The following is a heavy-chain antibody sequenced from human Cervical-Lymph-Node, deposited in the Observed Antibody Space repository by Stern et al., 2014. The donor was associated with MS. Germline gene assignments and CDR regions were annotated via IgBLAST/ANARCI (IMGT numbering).Heavy chain of an antibody. Sequence: VPLVESGAEVKKPGSSGKVSCKASGGTFSSYAISWVRQAPGQGLEWVGGIIPIFGTANYAQKFRGRVPITADESTSTAYMELSSLRSEDTAVYYCARLPGGSERPWGQGTLVTVSS. CDR1: GGTFSSYA. CDR2: IIPIFGTA. J-gene: IGHJ4*02. CDR3: ARLPGGSERP. D-gene: IGHD3-16*01. V-gene: IGHV1-69*01.